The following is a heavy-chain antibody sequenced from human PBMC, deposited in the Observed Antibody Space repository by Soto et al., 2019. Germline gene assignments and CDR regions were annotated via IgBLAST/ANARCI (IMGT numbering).Heavy chain of an antibody. Sequence: QVQLVESGGGVVQPGRSLRLCCAASGFTFSSYAMHWVRQAPGKGLEWVAVISYDGSNKYYADSVKGRFTISRDNSKNTLYLQMNSLRAEDTAVYYCARDLNGAFDIWGQGTMVTVSS. V-gene: IGHV3-30-3*01. CDR2: ISYDGSNK. J-gene: IGHJ3*02. CDR1: GFTFSSYA. CDR3: ARDLNGAFDI.